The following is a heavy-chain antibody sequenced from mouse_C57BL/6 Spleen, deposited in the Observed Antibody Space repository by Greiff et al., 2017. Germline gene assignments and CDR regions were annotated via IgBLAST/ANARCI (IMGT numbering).Heavy chain of an antibody. CDR1: GYTFTSYG. V-gene: IGHV1-81*01. CDR3: AIRDTTVVDY. D-gene: IGHD1-1*01. Sequence: VQLQQSGAELARPGASVKLSCKASGYTFTSYGISWVKQRTGQGLEWIGEIYPRSGNTYYNEKFKGKATLTADKSSSTAYMELRSLASEDAAVYFCAIRDTTVVDYWGQGTTLTVSS. CDR2: IYPRSGNT. J-gene: IGHJ2*01.